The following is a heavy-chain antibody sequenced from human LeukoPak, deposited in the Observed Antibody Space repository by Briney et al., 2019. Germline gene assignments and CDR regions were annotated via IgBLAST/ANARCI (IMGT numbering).Heavy chain of an antibody. V-gene: IGHV1-69*13. CDR2: IIPIFGTA. CDR3: AGSSSWSPPSFVSAFDV. CDR1: GGTFSSYA. D-gene: IGHD6-13*01. Sequence: SVKVSCKASGGTFSSYAISWVRQAPGQGLEWMGGIIPIFGTANYAQKFQGRVTITADESTSTAYMELSSLRSEDTAVYYCAGSSSWSPPSFVSAFDVWGQGTMVTVSS. J-gene: IGHJ3*01.